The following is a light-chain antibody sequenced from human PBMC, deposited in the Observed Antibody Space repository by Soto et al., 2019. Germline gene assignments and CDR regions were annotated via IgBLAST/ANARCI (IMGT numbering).Light chain of an antibody. V-gene: IGLV2-14*01. CDR2: EVN. J-gene: IGLJ1*01. CDR1: SSDVGSHNY. CDR3: SSYSSTSTPYV. Sequence: QSVLTQPASVSGSPGQSITISCTGTSSDVGSHNYVSWYQQHPGKAHKLIIFEVNSRPSGVSNRFSGSKSGSAASLTISGLQAEDEADYYCSSYSSTSTPYVFGGGTKVTAL.